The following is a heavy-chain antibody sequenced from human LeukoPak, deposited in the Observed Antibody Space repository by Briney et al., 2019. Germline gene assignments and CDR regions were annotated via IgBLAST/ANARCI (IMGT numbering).Heavy chain of an antibody. D-gene: IGHD1-26*01. CDR3: AKSSLIL. Sequence: GGSLRLSCAGSGFSFSSYGMHWVRQAPGKGLEWMAFIRSDGSNKYYADSVKGRFTISRDNSKNTLYLQMNSLRAEDTAVYYCAKSSLILWGQGTLVTVSS. CDR1: GFSFSSYG. CDR2: IRSDGSNK. V-gene: IGHV3-30*02. J-gene: IGHJ4*02.